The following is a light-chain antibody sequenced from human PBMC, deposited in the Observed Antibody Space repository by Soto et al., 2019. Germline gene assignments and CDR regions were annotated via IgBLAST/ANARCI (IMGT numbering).Light chain of an antibody. CDR3: QQYYDYSWT. V-gene: IGKV1-5*03. Sequence: DVQMTQSPSTLSASVGDRVTIICRASHSIGDWLAWFQQKPGRAPKLLIYKASNLESGVPSTFSGSASGTEFTLTISSLQPDDFATYYCQQYYDYSWTFGQGTKVDIK. CDR2: KAS. J-gene: IGKJ1*01. CDR1: HSIGDW.